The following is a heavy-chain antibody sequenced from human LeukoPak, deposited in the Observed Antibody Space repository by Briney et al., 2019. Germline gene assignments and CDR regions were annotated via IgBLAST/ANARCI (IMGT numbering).Heavy chain of an antibody. CDR2: ISYDGSNK. Sequence: PGGSLRLSCAASGFTFSSYGMHWVRQAPGKGLEWVAVISYDGSNKYYADSVKGRFTISRDNSKNTLYLQMNSLRAEDTAVYYCARGPKLRGEFDYWGQGTLVTVSS. CDR1: GFTFSSYG. CDR3: ARGPKLRGEFDY. V-gene: IGHV3-30*03. J-gene: IGHJ4*02.